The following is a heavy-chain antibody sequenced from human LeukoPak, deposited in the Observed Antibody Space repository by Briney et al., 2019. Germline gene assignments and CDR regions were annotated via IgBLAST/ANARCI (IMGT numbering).Heavy chain of an antibody. D-gene: IGHD3-3*01. CDR1: GYTFTGYY. J-gene: IGHJ4*02. CDR3: ARDLFDFWGGISPYFDY. Sequence: ASVKVSCKASGYTFTGYYMHWVRPAPGQGLEWMGWINPNSGGTNYAQKFQGRVTMTRDTSISTAYMELSRLRSDDTAVYYCARDLFDFWGGISPYFDYWGQGTLVTVSS. V-gene: IGHV1-2*02. CDR2: INPNSGGT.